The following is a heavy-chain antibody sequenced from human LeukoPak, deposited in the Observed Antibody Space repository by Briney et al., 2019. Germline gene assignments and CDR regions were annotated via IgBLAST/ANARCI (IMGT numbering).Heavy chain of an antibody. CDR3: ARFLYCSGGSCYSGFDY. V-gene: IGHV3-21*01. Sequence: PGGSLRLSCAASGFTFSSYSMNWVRQAPGKGLEWVSSISSSSSYIYYADSVKGRFTISRDNAKNSLYLQMNSLRAEDTAVYYCARFLYCSGGSCYSGFDYWGQGTLVTVSS. CDR2: ISSSSSYI. J-gene: IGHJ4*02. CDR1: GFTFSSYS. D-gene: IGHD2-15*01.